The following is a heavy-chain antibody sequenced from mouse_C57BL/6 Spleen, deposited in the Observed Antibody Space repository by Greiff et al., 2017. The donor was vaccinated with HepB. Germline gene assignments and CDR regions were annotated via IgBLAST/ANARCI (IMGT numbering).Heavy chain of an antibody. CDR1: GYTFTDYY. CDR3: ARSTAPYYFDY. CDR2: INPYNGGT. D-gene: IGHD1-2*01. V-gene: IGHV1-19*01. Sequence: VQLQQSGPVLVKPGASVKMSCKASGYTFTDYYMNWVKQSHGKSLEWIGVINPYNGGTSYNQKFKGKATLTVDKSSSTAYMELNSLTSEDSAVYYCARSTAPYYFDYWGQGTTLTVSS. J-gene: IGHJ2*01.